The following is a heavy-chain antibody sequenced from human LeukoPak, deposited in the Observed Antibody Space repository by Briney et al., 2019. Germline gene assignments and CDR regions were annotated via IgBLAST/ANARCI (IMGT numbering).Heavy chain of an antibody. CDR2: IYYSGST. Sequence: SETLSLTCTVSGGSISSSSYYWGWIRQPPGKGLEWIGSIYYSGSTYYNPSLKSRVTISVDTSKNQFSLKLSSVTAADTAVYYCARQTELELGWFDPWGQGTLVTVSS. J-gene: IGHJ5*02. CDR3: ARQTELELGWFDP. CDR1: GGSISSSSYY. V-gene: IGHV4-39*01. D-gene: IGHD1-7*01.